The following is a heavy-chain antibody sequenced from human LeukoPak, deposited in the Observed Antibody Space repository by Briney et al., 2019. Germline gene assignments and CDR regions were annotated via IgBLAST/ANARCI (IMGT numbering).Heavy chain of an antibody. V-gene: IGHV3-23*01. Sequence: GGSLRLSCAASGFTFSSYWMSWVRQGPGKGLEWVSAISGSGGSTYYADSVKGRFTISRDNSKNTLYLQMNSLRAEDTAVYYCAKSYSSGWYVGYFDLWGRGTLVTVSS. D-gene: IGHD6-19*01. J-gene: IGHJ2*01. CDR3: AKSYSSGWYVGYFDL. CDR2: ISGSGGST. CDR1: GFTFSSYW.